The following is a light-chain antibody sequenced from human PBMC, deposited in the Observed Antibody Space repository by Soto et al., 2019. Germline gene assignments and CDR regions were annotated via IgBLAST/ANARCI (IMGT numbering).Light chain of an antibody. Sequence: IQMNKSLSSVSASVGDRVTISCRASQSIGRNLNWYQQKPGKAPTLLMFTSSNLQSGVPSGFSGSGSGTDFILTISSLQPEDFATYYCQQSYSTPPTFGQGTKVDI. CDR2: TSS. V-gene: IGKV1-39*01. CDR3: QQSYSTPPT. CDR1: QSIGRN. J-gene: IGKJ1*01.